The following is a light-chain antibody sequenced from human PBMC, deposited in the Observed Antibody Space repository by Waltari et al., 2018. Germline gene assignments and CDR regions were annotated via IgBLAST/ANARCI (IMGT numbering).Light chain of an antibody. CDR3: SSDTTSGSYV. CDR2: DVT. J-gene: IGLJ1*01. Sequence: QSVLTQPASVSESPGQSITIPCTGTSSAVGSFNPVSWYQQQPDKAPKLLIYDVTIRPSGVPDRFSGTKSGHTASLTISGLQVDDEADYYCSSDTTSGSYVFASGTKVTVL. CDR1: SSAVGSFNP. V-gene: IGLV2-14*03.